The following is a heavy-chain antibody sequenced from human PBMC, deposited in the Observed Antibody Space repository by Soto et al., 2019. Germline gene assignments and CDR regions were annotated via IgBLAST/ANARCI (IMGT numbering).Heavy chain of an antibody. D-gene: IGHD3-22*01. CDR2: ISAYNGNT. J-gene: IGHJ4*02. CDR1: GYTFTSYG. CDR3: ASTLYYDSSGYYFDY. Sequence: QVQLVQSGAEVKKPGASVKVSCKASGYTFTSYGISWVRQAPGQGLEWMGWISAYNGNTNYAQKLQGRVTMTTDTSTSTAYMELRSLRSDDTAVYYCASTLYYDSSGYYFDYWGQGTLVTVSS. V-gene: IGHV1-18*01.